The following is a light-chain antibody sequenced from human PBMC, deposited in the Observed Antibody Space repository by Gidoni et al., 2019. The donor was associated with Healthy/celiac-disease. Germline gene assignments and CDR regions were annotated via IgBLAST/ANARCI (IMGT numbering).Light chain of an antibody. CDR2: SNN. J-gene: IGLJ2*01. CDR3: AAWDDSLNGPVV. CDR1: SSNIGSNT. V-gene: IGLV1-44*01. Sequence: QSVLTQPPSASWTPGPRVTISFSGSSSNIGSNTVNWYQQLPGTAPKLLIYSNNQRPSGVPDRFSGSKSGTSASLAISGLQSEDEADYYWAAWDDSLNGPVVFGGGTKLTVL.